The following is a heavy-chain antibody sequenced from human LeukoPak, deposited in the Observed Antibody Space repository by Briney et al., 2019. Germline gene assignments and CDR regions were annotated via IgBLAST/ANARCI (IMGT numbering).Heavy chain of an antibody. CDR1: GFTFSDYY. V-gene: IGHV3-11*01. CDR3: ARYSRRIVGATSFDY. J-gene: IGHJ4*02. D-gene: IGHD1-26*01. Sequence: GGSLRLSCAASGFTFSDYYMSWIRQAPGKGLEWVSYISSSGDTIYYADSVRGRFTISRDNAKNSLYLQMNSLRAEDTAVYYCARYSRRIVGATSFDYWGQGTLVTVSS. CDR2: ISSSGDTI.